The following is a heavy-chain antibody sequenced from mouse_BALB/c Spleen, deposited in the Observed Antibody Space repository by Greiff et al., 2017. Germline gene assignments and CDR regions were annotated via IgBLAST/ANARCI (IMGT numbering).Heavy chain of an antibody. CDR1: GYTFTSYV. CDR2: IYPYNDGT. V-gene: IGHV1-14*01. Sequence: VQLQQSGPELVKPGASVKMSCKASGYTFTSYVVHWVKQKPGQGLEWIGFIYPYNDGTKYNEKFKGKATLNSDKTTSTAYMEHSSLTSEDSAVYSCAKEDDYAGFAYWGQGTLVTVSA. CDR3: AKEDDYAGFAY. D-gene: IGHD2-4*01. J-gene: IGHJ3*01.